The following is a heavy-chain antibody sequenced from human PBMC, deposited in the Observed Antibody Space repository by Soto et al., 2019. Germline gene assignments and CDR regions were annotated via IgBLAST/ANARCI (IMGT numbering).Heavy chain of an antibody. CDR1: GGTFSSYA. D-gene: IGHD4-17*01. J-gene: IGHJ4*02. Sequence: SVKVSCKASGGTFSSYAISWVRQTPGQGLEWMGGMIPICGTASYAQKFQGRVTITRNTSTSTAYMELSSLRSEDTAVYYCARTLYGDNVDYWGQGTLVTVSS. V-gene: IGHV1-69*05. CDR2: MIPICGTA. CDR3: ARTLYGDNVDY.